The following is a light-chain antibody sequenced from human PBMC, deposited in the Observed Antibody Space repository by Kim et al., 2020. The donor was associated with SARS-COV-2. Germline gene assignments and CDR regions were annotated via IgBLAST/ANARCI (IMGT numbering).Light chain of an antibody. J-gene: IGLJ1*01. CDR2: DVN. Sequence: GQSITISCTGTSSDVGDYNFVSWYQQHPGKAPKLMIYDVNHRPSGVSNRFSGSKSGNTASLTISGLQAEDEADYYCSSYTSSFTLVFGTGTKVTVL. CDR3: SSYTSSFTLV. CDR1: SSDVGDYNF. V-gene: IGLV2-14*03.